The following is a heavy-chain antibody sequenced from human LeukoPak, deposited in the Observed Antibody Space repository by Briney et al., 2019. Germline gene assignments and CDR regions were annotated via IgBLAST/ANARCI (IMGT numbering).Heavy chain of an antibody. Sequence: PSETLFLTCTVSGGSISSYYWGWIRQPPGKGLEWIGSIYYRGSTNDNPSLKSRVTISVDTSKNQFSLKLTSVTAADTAVYYCARRGHYYDTSGYYYFDHWGQGTLVTVSS. V-gene: IGHV4-39*01. CDR1: GGSISSYY. CDR2: IYYRGST. J-gene: IGHJ4*02. CDR3: ARRGHYYDTSGYYYFDH. D-gene: IGHD3-22*01.